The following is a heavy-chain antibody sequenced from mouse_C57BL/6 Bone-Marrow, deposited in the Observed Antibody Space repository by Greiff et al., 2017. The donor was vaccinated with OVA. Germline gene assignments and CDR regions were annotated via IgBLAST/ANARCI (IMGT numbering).Heavy chain of an antibody. D-gene: IGHD2-4*01. CDR1: GYTFTSYW. CDR3: ASYDYELCAMDY. V-gene: IGHV1-64*01. CDR2: IHPNSGST. J-gene: IGHJ4*01. Sequence: QVQLQQPGAELVKPGASVKLSCKASGYTFTSYWMHWVKQRPGQGLEWIGMIHPNSGSTNYNEKFKSKATLTVDKSSSTAYMQLSSLTSEDSAVYYCASYDYELCAMDYWGQGTSVTVSS.